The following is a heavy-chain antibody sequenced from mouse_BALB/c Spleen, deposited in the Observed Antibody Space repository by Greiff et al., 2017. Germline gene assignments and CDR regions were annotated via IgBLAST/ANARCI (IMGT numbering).Heavy chain of an antibody. D-gene: IGHD6-2*01. Sequence: EVHLVESGGGLVQPGGSVKLSCAASGFAFTRYWMSWVRQAPGKGLEWIGEINPDSSRTNYTPTLKDKVIISRDNASNTLYLQMSKVTSEDTALYYCARQESDYLDYWGQGTTLTVSS. V-gene: IGHV4-1*02. CDR1: GFAFTRYW. J-gene: IGHJ2*01. CDR2: INPDSSRT. CDR3: ARQESDYLDY.